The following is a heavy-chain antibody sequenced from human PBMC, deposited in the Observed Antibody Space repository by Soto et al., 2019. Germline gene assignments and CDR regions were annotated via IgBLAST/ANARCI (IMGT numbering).Heavy chain of an antibody. V-gene: IGHV2-5*01. J-gene: IGHJ5*01. Sequence: YCPKLMNTTQPLTLTCTFPGFSLTKTGVPVGWIRQPPGKALEWLALMYLHDAKRDNPSLRNRLTIAKDTSKNRVVVTLANVSPLDTATFFCEHSHFESLPGPFDAWGRGTLVTLSS. CDR1: GFSLTKTGVP. D-gene: IGHD3-9*01. CDR3: EHSHFESLPGPFDA. CDR2: MYLHDAK.